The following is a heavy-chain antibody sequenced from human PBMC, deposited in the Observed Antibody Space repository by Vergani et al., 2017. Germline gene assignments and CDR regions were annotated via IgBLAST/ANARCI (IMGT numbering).Heavy chain of an antibody. CDR2: ISSSSSYI. V-gene: IGHV3-21*01. CDR1: GFTFSSYS. Sequence: VQLVESGGGVVQPGRSLRLSCAASGFTFSSYSMNWVRQAPGKGLEWVSSISSSSSYIYYADSVKGRFTISRDNSKNTLYLQMNSLRAEDTAVYYCARDWPDNYYDSSGYYYVLGAFDIWGQGTMVTVSS. CDR3: ARDWPDNYYDSSGYYYVLGAFDI. J-gene: IGHJ3*02. D-gene: IGHD3-22*01.